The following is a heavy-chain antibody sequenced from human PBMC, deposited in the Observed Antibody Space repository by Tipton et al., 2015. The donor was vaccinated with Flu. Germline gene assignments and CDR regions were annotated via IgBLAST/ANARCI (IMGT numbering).Heavy chain of an antibody. CDR3: ARALNSGREYTFDI. CDR2: IHDSGSA. Sequence: LRLSCTVSGGSISGYYWSWIRQPPGKRLEWMGHIHDSGSANYSPSLKSRVTMSVDSPKNQFSLRLTSVTAADTAVYYCARALNSGREYTFDIWGRGTVVTVSS. CDR1: GGSISGYY. D-gene: IGHD1-26*01. J-gene: IGHJ3*02. V-gene: IGHV4-59*01.